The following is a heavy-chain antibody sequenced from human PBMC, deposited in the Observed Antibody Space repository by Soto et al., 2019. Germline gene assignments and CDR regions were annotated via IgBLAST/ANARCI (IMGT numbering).Heavy chain of an antibody. J-gene: IGHJ6*02. Sequence: QVQLVQSGAEVKKPGSSVKVSCKASGGTFSSYAISWVRQAPGQGLEWMGGIIPISGTANYAQKFKGRVTITADESTSTAYMELSSLRSEASAVYYWASSQVSSTSLEIYYYYYSGMAVWGQGTTVTVSS. D-gene: IGHD2-2*01. V-gene: IGHV1-69*01. CDR3: ASSQVSSTSLEIYYYYYSGMAV. CDR2: IIPISGTA. CDR1: GGTFSSYA.